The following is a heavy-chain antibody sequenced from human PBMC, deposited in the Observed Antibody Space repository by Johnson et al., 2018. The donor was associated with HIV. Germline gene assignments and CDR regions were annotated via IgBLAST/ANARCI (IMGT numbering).Heavy chain of an antibody. Sequence: VQLVESGGGLIQPGGSLRLSCAASGFTFDDYAMHWVRQTPGKGLEWVSGINWNGGSTRYTDSVKGRFTISRDNAKRSFYLQMNTLRAEDTALYYCARAVRTGPSPWFVFDIWGQGTMVTVSS. CDR2: INWNGGST. CDR1: GFTFDDYA. CDR3: ARAVRTGPSPWFVFDI. J-gene: IGHJ3*02. V-gene: IGHV3-20*04. D-gene: IGHD1-1*01.